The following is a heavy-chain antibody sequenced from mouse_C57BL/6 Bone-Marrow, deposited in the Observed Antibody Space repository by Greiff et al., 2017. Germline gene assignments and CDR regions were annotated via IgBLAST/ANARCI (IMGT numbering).Heavy chain of an antibody. Sequence: EVQLQQSGPELVKPGASVKISCKASGYTFTDYYMNWVKQSHGKSLEWIGDITPNNGGTSYNQKFKGKATLTVDKSSSTAYMELRSLTSEDSAVYYCAKGETTVVAQYYYAMDYWGQGTSVTVSS. J-gene: IGHJ4*01. CDR3: AKGETTVVAQYYYAMDY. D-gene: IGHD1-1*01. CDR1: GYTFTDYY. V-gene: IGHV1-26*01. CDR2: ITPNNGGT.